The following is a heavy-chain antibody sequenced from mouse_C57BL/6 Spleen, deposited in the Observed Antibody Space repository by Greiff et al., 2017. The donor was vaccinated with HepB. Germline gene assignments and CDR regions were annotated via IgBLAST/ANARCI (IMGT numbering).Heavy chain of an antibody. J-gene: IGHJ3*01. CDR1: GFNIKDYY. Sequence: EVKLQESGAELVRPGASVKLSCTASGFNIKDYYMHWVKQRPEQGLEWIGRIDPEDGDTEYAPKFQGKATMTADTSSNTAYLQLSSLTSEDTAVYYCTTYDGNYSWFAYWGQGTLVTVSA. CDR3: TTYDGNYSWFAY. D-gene: IGHD2-3*01. CDR2: IDPEDGDT. V-gene: IGHV14-1*01.